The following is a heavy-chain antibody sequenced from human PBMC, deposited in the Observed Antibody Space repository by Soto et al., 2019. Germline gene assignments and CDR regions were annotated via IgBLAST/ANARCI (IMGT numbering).Heavy chain of an antibody. D-gene: IGHD1-26*01. CDR2: IIPLFDRV. V-gene: IGHV1-69*13. CDR1: GGTFSSYA. Sequence: GASVKVSCKASGGTFSSYAISWVRQAPGQGLEWMGGIIPLFDRVRYAQKFQDRVAITADESTRTAYLELSSLRSDDTAVYYCARTPELRLAFFDFWGEGTLVTVSS. J-gene: IGHJ4*02. CDR3: ARTPELRLAFFDF.